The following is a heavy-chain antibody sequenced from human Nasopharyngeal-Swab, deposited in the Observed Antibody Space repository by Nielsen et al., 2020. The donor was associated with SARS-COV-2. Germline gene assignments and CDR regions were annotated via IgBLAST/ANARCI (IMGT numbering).Heavy chain of an antibody. Sequence: SETLSLTCAVYGGSFSGYYWSWIRQPPGKGLEWIGEINHSGSTKYNPSLKSRVTISVDTSKNQFSLKLSSVTAADTAMYYCARAQLDFWSGYYQYHLDYWGQGTLVTVSS. J-gene: IGHJ4*02. CDR2: INHSGST. D-gene: IGHD3-3*01. CDR1: GGSFSGYY. CDR3: ARAQLDFWSGYYQYHLDY. V-gene: IGHV4-34*01.